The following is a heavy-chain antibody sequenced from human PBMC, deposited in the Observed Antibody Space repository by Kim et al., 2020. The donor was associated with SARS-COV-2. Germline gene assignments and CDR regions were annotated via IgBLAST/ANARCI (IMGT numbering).Heavy chain of an antibody. D-gene: IGHD3-22*01. CDR2: IWYDGSNK. Sequence: GGSLRLSCAASGFTFSSYGMHWVRQAPGKGLEWVAVIWYDGSNKYYADSVKGRFTISRDNSKNTLYLQMNSLRAEDTAVYYCAKDLSYYYDSSGIVGDYYYYYGMDVWGQGTTVTVSS. CDR3: AKDLSYYYDSSGIVGDYYYYYGMDV. CDR1: GFTFSSYG. J-gene: IGHJ6*02. V-gene: IGHV3-33*06.